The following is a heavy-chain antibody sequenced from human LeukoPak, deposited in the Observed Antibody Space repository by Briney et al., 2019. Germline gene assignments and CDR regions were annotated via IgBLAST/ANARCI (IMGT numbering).Heavy chain of an antibody. V-gene: IGHV3-53*01. Sequence: GGSLRLSCAASGFIVSDNYMSWVRQAPGKGLEWVSVIYSGGNTYYADSVKGRFAISRDNSKNTLYLQMNSLRAEDTAVYYCAKGTGYCDSSGYDPFDIWGQGTMVTVSS. CDR2: IYSGGNT. D-gene: IGHD3-22*01. CDR1: GFIVSDNY. CDR3: AKGTGYCDSSGYDPFDI. J-gene: IGHJ3*02.